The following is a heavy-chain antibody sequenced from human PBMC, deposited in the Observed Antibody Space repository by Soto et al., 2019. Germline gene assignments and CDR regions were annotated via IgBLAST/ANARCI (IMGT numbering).Heavy chain of an antibody. Sequence: QVQLVQSGAEVKKPGSSVIVSCKASGGSFNSHSINWVRQAPGQGLQWVGRFIPILGLANYAQSFQGRVTITADKSTSPAYMEMSSLGYDDTAVYYCARHSSHTATPGTFNYWGQGTPVTVSS. CDR2: FIPILGLA. J-gene: IGHJ4*02. D-gene: IGHD5-18*01. CDR3: ARHSSHTATPGTFNY. CDR1: GGSFNSHS. V-gene: IGHV1-69*02.